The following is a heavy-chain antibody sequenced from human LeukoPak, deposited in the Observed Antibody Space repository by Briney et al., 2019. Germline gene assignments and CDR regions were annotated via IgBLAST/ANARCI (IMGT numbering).Heavy chain of an antibody. J-gene: IGHJ4*02. D-gene: IGHD5-24*01. Sequence: SETLSLTCTVSGGSISTTSEYWAWIRQSPGKGLEWIGSLYHTGTTYYNPSLKSRVTMSVDTSKNQFSPNLKSVTAADTAVYYCARERVGGYNLDYWGQGTLVTVSS. V-gene: IGHV4-39*07. CDR3: ARERVGGYNLDY. CDR2: LYHTGTT. CDR1: GGSISTTSEY.